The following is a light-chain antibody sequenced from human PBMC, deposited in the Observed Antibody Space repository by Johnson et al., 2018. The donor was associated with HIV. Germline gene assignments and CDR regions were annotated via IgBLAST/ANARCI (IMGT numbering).Light chain of an antibody. J-gene: IGLJ1*01. CDR3: GSWDNTLSAFV. CDR1: SSNIGNNY. CDR2: DNN. V-gene: IGLV1-51*01. Sequence: QSVLTQPPSVSAAPGQKVTISCSGSSSNIGNNYVSWYQQFPGTAPKLLIYDNNKRPSGIPDRFSGSKSGTSATLDITGLQTGDEADYCCGSWDNTLSAFVFGTGTKVTVL.